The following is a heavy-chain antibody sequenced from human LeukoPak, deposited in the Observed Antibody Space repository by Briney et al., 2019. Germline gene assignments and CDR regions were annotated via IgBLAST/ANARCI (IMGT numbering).Heavy chain of an antibody. Sequence: LGGSLRLSCAPSRFTLSSYTMYWVRHAPGRGRVWVARFTSDGNSMTYADFVKGRFTVSRDIAKNTLYLQMNSLRAEDTAVYYCARAQVGTPTDCWGQGTLVTVSS. CDR3: ARAQVGTPTDC. J-gene: IGHJ4*02. CDR2: FTSDGNSM. CDR1: RFTLSSYT. V-gene: IGHV3-74*01. D-gene: IGHD1-26*01.